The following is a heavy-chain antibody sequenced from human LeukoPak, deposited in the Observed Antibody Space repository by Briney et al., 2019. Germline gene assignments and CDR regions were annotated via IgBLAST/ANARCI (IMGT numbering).Heavy chain of an antibody. CDR1: GGSISSSSYY. CDR2: IYYSGST. J-gene: IGHJ3*02. D-gene: IGHD3-22*01. V-gene: IGHV4-39*07. CDR3: ARNCPGDSSGYYYNAFDI. Sequence: SETLSLTCTVSGGSISSSSYYRGWIRQPPGKGLEWIGSIYYSGSTYYNPSLKSRVTISVDTSKNQFSLKLSSVTAADTAVYYCARNCPGDSSGYYYNAFDIWGQGTMVTVSS.